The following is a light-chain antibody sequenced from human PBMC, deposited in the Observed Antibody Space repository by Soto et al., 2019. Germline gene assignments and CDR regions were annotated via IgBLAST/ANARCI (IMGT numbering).Light chain of an antibody. CDR2: DAS. CDR1: QSVSSY. J-gene: IGKJ5*01. Sequence: EIVLTQSPATLSLSPGERATLSCRASQSVSSYLAWYQQKPGQAPRLLIYDASNRATGIPARFSGSGSGTDFSLTISRLEPEDFAVYCCQHYGSSPRITFGQGTRLEIK. V-gene: IGKV3-20*01. CDR3: QHYGSSPRIT.